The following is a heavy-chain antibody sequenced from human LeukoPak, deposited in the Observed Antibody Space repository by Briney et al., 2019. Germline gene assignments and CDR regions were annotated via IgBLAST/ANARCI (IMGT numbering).Heavy chain of an antibody. J-gene: IGHJ4*02. Sequence: GGSLRLSCAASGFTFDDYAMHWARQAPGKGLEWVSLISWDGGSTYYADSVKGRFTISRDNSKNSLYLQMNSLRAEDTALYYCAKDPTPIGSTPIDYWGQGTLVTVSS. CDR2: ISWDGGST. V-gene: IGHV3-43D*04. CDR3: AKDPTPIGSTPIDY. D-gene: IGHD2-2*03. CDR1: GFTFDDYA.